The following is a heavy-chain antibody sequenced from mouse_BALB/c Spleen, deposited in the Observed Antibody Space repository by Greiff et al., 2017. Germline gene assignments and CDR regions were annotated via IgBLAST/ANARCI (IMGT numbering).Heavy chain of an antibody. J-gene: IGHJ4*01. CDR3: ARIFYYGYGYAMDY. D-gene: IGHD1-2*01. CDR2: IRLKSNNYAT. Sequence: EVPLVESGGGLVQPGGSMKLSCVASGFTFSNYWMNWVRQSPEKGLEWVAEIRLKSNNYATHYAESVKGRFTISRDDSKSSVYLQMNNLRAEDTGIYYCARIFYYGYGYAMDYWGQGTSVTVSS. CDR1: GFTFSNYW. V-gene: IGHV6-6*02.